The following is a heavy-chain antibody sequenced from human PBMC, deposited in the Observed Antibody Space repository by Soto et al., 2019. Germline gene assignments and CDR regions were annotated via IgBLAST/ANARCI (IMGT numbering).Heavy chain of an antibody. CDR2: INAGNGNT. J-gene: IGHJ4*02. CDR3: ARAIVVVTPPDY. V-gene: IGHV1-3*05. CDR1: GYTFTSYA. Sequence: QVQLVQSGAEEKKPGASVKVSCKASGYTFTSYAMHWVRQAPGQRLEWMGWINAGNGNTKYSQKFQGRVTITRDTPASTAYMELSSLRSEDTAVYYCARAIVVVTPPDYWGQGTLVTVSS. D-gene: IGHD3-22*01.